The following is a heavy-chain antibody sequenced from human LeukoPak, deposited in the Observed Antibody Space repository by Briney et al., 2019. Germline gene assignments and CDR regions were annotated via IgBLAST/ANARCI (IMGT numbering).Heavy chain of an antibody. D-gene: IGHD6-13*01. J-gene: IGHJ4*02. V-gene: IGHV1-18*04. Sequence: GASVKVSCKASEYTFTAYFMHWVRQAPGQGLEWMGWISAYNGNTNYAQKLQGRVTMTTDTSTSTAYMELRSLRSDDTAVYYCARDLAYSSSWYYFDYWGQGTLVTVSS. CDR3: ARDLAYSSSWYYFDY. CDR1: EYTFTAYF. CDR2: ISAYNGNT.